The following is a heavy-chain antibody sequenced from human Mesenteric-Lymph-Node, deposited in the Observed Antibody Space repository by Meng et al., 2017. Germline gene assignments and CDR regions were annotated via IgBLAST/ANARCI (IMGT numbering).Heavy chain of an antibody. CDR2: ISYDGSNK. D-gene: IGHD6-19*01. Sequence: GESLKTSCAASGFTFSSYAMHWVRQAPGKGLEWVAVISYDGSNKYYADSVKGRFTISRDDAENLVNLQMTSLRVEDSAAYFCARGRGSAGWYEFDYWGQGTLVTVSS. CDR3: ARGRGSAGWYEFDY. V-gene: IGHV3-30*04. J-gene: IGHJ4*02. CDR1: GFTFSSYA.